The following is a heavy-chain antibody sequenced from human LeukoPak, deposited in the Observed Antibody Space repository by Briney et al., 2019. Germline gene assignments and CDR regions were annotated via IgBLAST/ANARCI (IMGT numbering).Heavy chain of an antibody. V-gene: IGHV3-74*01. CDR1: GFTLSGYW. J-gene: IGHJ4*02. CDR2: INPDGSIT. CDR3: ARDFHGDHDY. Sequence: QTGGSLRLSCAASGFTLSGYWIHWVRQAPGKGLVWVARINPDGSITSYADSVKGRITISRDNAKNTLYLQMHSLRAEDTAVYYCARDFHGDHDYWGQGTLVTVSS. D-gene: IGHD4-17*01.